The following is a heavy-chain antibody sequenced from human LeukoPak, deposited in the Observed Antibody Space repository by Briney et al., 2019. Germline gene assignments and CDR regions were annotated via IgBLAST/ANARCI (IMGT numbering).Heavy chain of an antibody. CDR2: IWYDGSNK. V-gene: IGHV3-33*01. D-gene: IGHD3-22*01. CDR3: ARARNNYDRSGFSALDY. Sequence: GGSLRLSCAASGVAFDSHGMHWVRQAPGKGLEWVAVIWYDGSNKDYADSVKGRFTISRDNSKNTLYLQMNSLRAEDTAVYYCARARNNYDRSGFSALDYWGQGTLVTVSP. CDR1: GVAFDSHG. J-gene: IGHJ4*02.